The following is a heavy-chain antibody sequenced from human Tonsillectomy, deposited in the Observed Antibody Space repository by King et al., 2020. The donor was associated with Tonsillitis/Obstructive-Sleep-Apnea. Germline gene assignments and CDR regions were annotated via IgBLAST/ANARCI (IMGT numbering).Heavy chain of an antibody. V-gene: IGHV4-34*01. CDR3: ARDPMVEHFVSADAFDI. CDR2: INHSGST. D-gene: IGHD3-10*01. CDR1: GGSFSGYY. J-gene: IGHJ3*02. Sequence: VQLQQWGAGLLKASETLSLTCAVYGGSFSGYYWSWIRQPPGKGLEWIGEINHSGSTNFNPSLKSRVTISLDTSKNQFSLRLSSVTAADTAVYFWARDPMVEHFVSADAFDIWGQGTMVTVSS.